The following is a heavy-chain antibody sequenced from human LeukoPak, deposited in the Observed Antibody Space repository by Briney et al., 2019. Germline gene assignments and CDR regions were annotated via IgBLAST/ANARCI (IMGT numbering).Heavy chain of an antibody. CDR2: IYSGGST. Sequence: ETLSLTCAVYGGSFSGYYWSWVRQAPGKGLEWVSVIYSGGSTYYADSVKGRFTISRHNSKNTLYLQMNSLRAEDTAVYYCARALVGATNHYYYGMDVWGQGTTVTVSS. CDR1: GGSFSGYY. CDR3: ARALVGATNHYYYGMDV. V-gene: IGHV3-53*04. J-gene: IGHJ6*02. D-gene: IGHD1-26*01.